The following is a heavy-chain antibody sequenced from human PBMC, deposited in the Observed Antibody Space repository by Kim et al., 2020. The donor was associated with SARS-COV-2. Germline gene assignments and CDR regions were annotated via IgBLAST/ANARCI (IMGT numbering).Heavy chain of an antibody. CDR3: ARGFTPSYYDFWSGYSTDPYYLDF. V-gene: IGHV1-18*01. Sequence: ASVKVSCKTFGYTFVSYGISWVRQAPGQGLEWMGWISAYNGKTKYAQNLQGRVTMTTETSTSTAYMELTSLRSADTALYYCARGFTPSYYDFWSGYSTDPYYLDFWGQGTPVTVSA. CDR1: GYTFVSYG. D-gene: IGHD3-3*01. CDR2: ISAYNGKT. J-gene: IGHJ4*02.